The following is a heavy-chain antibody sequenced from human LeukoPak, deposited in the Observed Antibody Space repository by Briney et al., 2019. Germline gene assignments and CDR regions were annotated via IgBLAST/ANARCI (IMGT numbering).Heavy chain of an antibody. J-gene: IGHJ3*02. CDR2: IRYDGSNQ. V-gene: IGHV3-30*02. D-gene: IGHD4-17*01. Sequence: GGSLRLSCAASGFTFSSYGMHWVRQAPGKGLEWVAFIRYDGSNQYCADSVKGRFTISRDNSKNTLYLQMNSLRVEDTAVYYCAKVMTTVTTGVSAFDIWGQGTMVTVSS. CDR3: AKVMTTVTTGVSAFDI. CDR1: GFTFSSYG.